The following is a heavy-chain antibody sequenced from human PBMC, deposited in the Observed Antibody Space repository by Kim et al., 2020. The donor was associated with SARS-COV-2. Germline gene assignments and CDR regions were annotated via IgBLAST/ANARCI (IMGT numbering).Heavy chain of an antibody. J-gene: IGHJ6*02. CDR1: GDSVATDF. Sequence: SETLSPTCAVSGDSVATDFWTWVRQAPGKGLDWLGYVSYSGGSDYNPNLRGRLTISVDASRTHVSLRLTSLTAADTGVYFCARAHQLAPRGYGMDVWGQG. CDR3: ARAHQLAPRGYGMDV. V-gene: IGHV4-59*02. CDR2: VSYSGGS. D-gene: IGHD1-1*01.